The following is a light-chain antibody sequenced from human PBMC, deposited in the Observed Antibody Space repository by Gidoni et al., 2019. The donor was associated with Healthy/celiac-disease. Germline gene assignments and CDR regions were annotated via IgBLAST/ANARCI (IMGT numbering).Light chain of an antibody. CDR2: EVS. CDR1: SSDVGGYNY. J-gene: IGLJ2*01. V-gene: IGLV2-14*01. Sequence: QSALTQPASVSGSPGQSITISCTGTSSDVGGYNYVSWYQQHPGKAPKLMIYEVSTRPPGVSNRFSGYKSGNTASLTISGLQAEDEADYYCSSYTTSSVVFGGRTKLTVL. CDR3: SSYTTSSVV.